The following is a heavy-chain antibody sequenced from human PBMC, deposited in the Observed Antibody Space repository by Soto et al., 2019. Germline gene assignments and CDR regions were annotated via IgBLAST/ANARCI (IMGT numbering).Heavy chain of an antibody. Sequence: SETLSLTCAVYGGSFSGYYWSWIRQPPGKGLEWIGEINHSGSTNYNPSLKSRVTISVDTSKNQFSLKLSSVTAADTAVYYCARGDYIVVVTDIKRPFDYWGQGTLVTVSS. CDR3: ARGDYIVVVTDIKRPFDY. V-gene: IGHV4-34*01. J-gene: IGHJ4*02. D-gene: IGHD2-21*02. CDR1: GGSFSGYY. CDR2: INHSGST.